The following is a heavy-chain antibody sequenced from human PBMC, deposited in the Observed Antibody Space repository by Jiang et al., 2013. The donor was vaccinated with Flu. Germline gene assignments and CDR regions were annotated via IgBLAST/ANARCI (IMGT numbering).Heavy chain of an antibody. CDR2: INPNRGLR. V-gene: IGHV1-8*01. J-gene: IGHJ2*01. CDR3: VKGGDFDL. CDR1: GYPFSRFD. D-gene: IGHD2-15*01. Sequence: SGAEVKSPGASVRVSCKASGYPFSRFDINWVRQAPGQGLEWMGWINPNRGLRGSAQKFQGRVTFTADASTNTAYMQLSDLTSDDTGVYFCVKGGDFDLWGRGTLVIVS.